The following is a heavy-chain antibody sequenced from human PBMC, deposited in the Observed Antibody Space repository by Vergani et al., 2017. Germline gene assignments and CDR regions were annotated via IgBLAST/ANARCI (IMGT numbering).Heavy chain of an antibody. J-gene: IGHJ6*03. CDR2: IDHTGRP. V-gene: IGHV4-34*01. D-gene: IGHD4-11*01. CDR1: GGSFTSYH. CDR3: ARVNTETNGHLYYYYYMDV. Sequence: QVQLQQWGGGLLKPSETLSLTCVVNGGSFTSYHWTWIRQSPGEGLEWVGDIDHTGRPDYNPSLKCRLTFSVDKSRNQFSLTLNSVTATDTAIYFCARVNTETNGHLYYYYYMDVWGQGTAVTVS.